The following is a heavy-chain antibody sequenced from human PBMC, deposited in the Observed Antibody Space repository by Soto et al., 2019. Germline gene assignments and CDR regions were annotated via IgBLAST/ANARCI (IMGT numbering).Heavy chain of an antibody. D-gene: IGHD3-3*01. CDR1: GGSISSNY. J-gene: IGHJ4*02. CDR2: IYYSGSS. Sequence: SENLSLTCTVSGGSISSNYWSWIRQPPGKGLVWIGYIYYSGSSNYNPSLKSRVTISVDTSKNQFSLKLSSVTAADTAVYYCARIRFPRGAPDYWGQGTLVTVSS. V-gene: IGHV4-59*01. CDR3: ARIRFPRGAPDY.